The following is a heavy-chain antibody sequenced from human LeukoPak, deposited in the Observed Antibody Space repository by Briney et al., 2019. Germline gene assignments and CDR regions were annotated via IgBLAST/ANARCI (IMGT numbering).Heavy chain of an antibody. CDR1: GGSISSGAYY. J-gene: IGHJ4*02. D-gene: IGHD2-21*02. V-gene: IGHV4-39*01. CDR2: IYYSGST. Sequence: SQTLSPTCTVSGGSISSGAYYWSWIRQPPGKGLEWIGSIYYSGSTYYNPSLKSRVTISVDTSKNQFSLKLSSVTAADTAVYYCARLHIVVVTALIYFDYWGQGTLVTVSS. CDR3: ARLHIVVVTALIYFDY.